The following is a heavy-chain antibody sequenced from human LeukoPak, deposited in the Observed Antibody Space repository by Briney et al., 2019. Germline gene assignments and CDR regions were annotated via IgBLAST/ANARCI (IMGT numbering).Heavy chain of an antibody. CDR1: GGSISSGGYY. D-gene: IGHD3-10*01. CDR2: IYYSGST. V-gene: IGHV4-31*03. Sequence: SQTLSLTCTVSGGSISSGGYYWSWIRQHPGKGLEWIGYIYYSGSTYYNPSLKSRVTISVDTSKNQFSLRLSSVTAADTAVYYCARGYGSGSYYYFDYWGQGTPVTVSS. J-gene: IGHJ4*02. CDR3: ARGYGSGSYYYFDY.